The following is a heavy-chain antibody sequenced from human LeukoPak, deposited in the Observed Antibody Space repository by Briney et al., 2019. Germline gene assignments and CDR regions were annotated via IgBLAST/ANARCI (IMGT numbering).Heavy chain of an antibody. D-gene: IGHD3-22*01. Sequence: GSLRLSCAASGFPFTDAWMSWVRQAPGKGLEWVGRIKSKTDGGTADYAAPVKGRFAISRDDSKNTLYLQMDSLKTEDTAVYYCTKYYYDSSGYLYYFDYWGQGTLVTVSS. J-gene: IGHJ4*02. CDR1: GFPFTDAW. CDR2: IKSKTDGGTA. V-gene: IGHV3-15*01. CDR3: TKYYYDSSGYLYYFDY.